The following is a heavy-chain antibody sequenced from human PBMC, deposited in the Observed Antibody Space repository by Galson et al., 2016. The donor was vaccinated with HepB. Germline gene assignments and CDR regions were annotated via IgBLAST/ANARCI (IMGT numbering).Heavy chain of an antibody. V-gene: IGHV3-48*02. CDR1: GFTFGSYS. CDR2: ISSASSTI. Sequence: SLRLSCAASGFTFGSYSMNWVRRAPGKGLEWVSYISSASSTIYYADSVKGRFTISRDNAKNSLYLQMNSLRDEETAVYYCAREKTATIDYWGQGTLVTVSS. CDR3: AREKTATIDY. J-gene: IGHJ4*02. D-gene: IGHD5-18*01.